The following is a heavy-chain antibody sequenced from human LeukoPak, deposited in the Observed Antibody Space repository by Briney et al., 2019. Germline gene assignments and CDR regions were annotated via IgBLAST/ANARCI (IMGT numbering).Heavy chain of an antibody. J-gene: IGHJ4*01. V-gene: IGHV5-10-1*01. Sequence: GESLKISCKGSGYSFTSYWISWVRQMPEKGLEWMGRIDPTDSYTKYSPSFQGHVTISADKSISTAYLQWSSLKASDTAMYYCARLVVTIDDFDYWGHGTLVTVSS. D-gene: IGHD5-12*01. CDR1: GYSFTSYW. CDR3: ARLVVTIDDFDY. CDR2: IDPTDSYT.